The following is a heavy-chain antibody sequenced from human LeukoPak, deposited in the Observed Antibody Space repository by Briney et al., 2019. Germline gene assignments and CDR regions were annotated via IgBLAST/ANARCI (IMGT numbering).Heavy chain of an antibody. Sequence: PGGSLRLSCAASGLTFSSYARSWVRQAPGKGLEWVSAISGSGGSTYYADSVKGRFTISRDNSKNTLSLQMNSLRTEDTAVYYCAKDGSSWYDWFDPWGQGTLVTVSS. CDR3: AKDGSSWYDWFDP. CDR1: GLTFSSYA. D-gene: IGHD6-13*01. CDR2: ISGSGGST. J-gene: IGHJ5*02. V-gene: IGHV3-23*01.